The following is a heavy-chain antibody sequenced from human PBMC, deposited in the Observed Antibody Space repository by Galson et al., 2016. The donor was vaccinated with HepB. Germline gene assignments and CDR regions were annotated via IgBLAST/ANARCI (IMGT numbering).Heavy chain of an antibody. J-gene: IGHJ3*02. CDR1: GFTFSNFA. CDR3: ARDGGIPGAAFDI. D-gene: IGHD3-16*01. Sequence: SLRLSCAASGFTFSNFAMHWVRQAPGKGLEWVAVIWYDGTSKYYVDSVKGRFTISRDNARNSLYLQMNSLRAEDTGIYYCARDGGIPGAAFDIWGQGTMVTVSS. CDR2: IWYDGTSK. V-gene: IGHV3-33*01.